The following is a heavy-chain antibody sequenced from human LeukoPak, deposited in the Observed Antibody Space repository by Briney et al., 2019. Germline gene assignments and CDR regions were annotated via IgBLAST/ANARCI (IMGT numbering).Heavy chain of an antibody. CDR3: AREYYDYVWGSYRYPPNWFDP. V-gene: IGHV1-69*04. CDR2: IIPILGIA. Sequence: EASVKVSCKASGGTFSSYAISWVRQAPGQGLEWMRRIIPILGIANYAQKFQGRVTITADKSTSTAYMELSSLRSEDTAVYYCAREYYDYVWGSYRYPPNWFDPWGQGTLVTVSS. J-gene: IGHJ5*02. D-gene: IGHD3-16*02. CDR1: GGTFSSYA.